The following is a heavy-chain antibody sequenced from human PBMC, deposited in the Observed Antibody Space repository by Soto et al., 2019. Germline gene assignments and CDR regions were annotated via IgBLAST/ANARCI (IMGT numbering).Heavy chain of an antibody. CDR1: GGSISSYY. J-gene: IGHJ6*03. Sequence: SETLSLTCTVSGGSISSYYWSWIRQPPGKGLEWIGYIYYSGSTNYNPSLKSRVTISVDTSKNQFSLKLSSVTAADTAVYYCARQGKRRYYYYYYMDVWGKATTVTVSS. V-gene: IGHV4-59*08. CDR3: ARQGKRRYYYYYYMDV. CDR2: IYYSGST.